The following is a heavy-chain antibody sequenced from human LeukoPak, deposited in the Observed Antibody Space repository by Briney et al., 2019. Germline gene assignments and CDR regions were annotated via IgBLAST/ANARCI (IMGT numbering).Heavy chain of an antibody. V-gene: IGHV3-23*01. D-gene: IGHD3-10*01. Sequence: GGSLRLSCAASGFTFSSDSMSWVRQAPGRGLEWVSAISGSGGSTYYADSVKGRFTISRDNSKNTLYLQMNSLRAEDTAVYYCASMVRGVIITKWFFDIWGQGTMVTVSS. CDR3: ASMVRGVIITKWFFDI. CDR2: ISGSGGST. J-gene: IGHJ3*02. CDR1: GFTFSSDS.